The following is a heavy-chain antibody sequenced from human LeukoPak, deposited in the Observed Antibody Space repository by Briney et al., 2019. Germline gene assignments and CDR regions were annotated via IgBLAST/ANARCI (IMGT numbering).Heavy chain of an antibody. Sequence: GGSLRLSCAASGFTFSSYGMHWVRQAPGKGLEWVAVIWYDGSNKYYADSVKGRFTISRDNSKNTLCLQMNSLRAEDTAVYYCARDPGGMDVWGKGTTVTVSS. CDR2: IWYDGSNK. V-gene: IGHV3-33*01. CDR1: GFTFSSYG. J-gene: IGHJ6*04. CDR3: ARDPGGMDV.